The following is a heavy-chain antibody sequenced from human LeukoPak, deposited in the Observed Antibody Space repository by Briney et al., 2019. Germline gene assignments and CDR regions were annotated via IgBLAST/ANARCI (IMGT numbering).Heavy chain of an antibody. Sequence: SETLSLTCTLSTGSISSSTYYWGWIRQPRGKGLEWFAIIYYSGSTSYNPSLRSRVTVSLDTSNHQFSLNPSSGAAADTAVYYCARQAYYAAGSYHAFDSWGQGTMVTVSS. D-gene: IGHD3-10*01. V-gene: IGHV4-39*01. J-gene: IGHJ3*02. CDR2: IYYSGST. CDR1: TGSISSSTYY. CDR3: ARQAYYAAGSYHAFDS.